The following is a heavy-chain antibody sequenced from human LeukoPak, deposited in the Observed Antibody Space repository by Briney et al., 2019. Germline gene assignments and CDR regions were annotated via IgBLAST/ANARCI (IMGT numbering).Heavy chain of an antibody. CDR2: INHSGGT. CDR1: GGSFSGYY. D-gene: IGHD1-26*01. CDR3: ARGRGWVGATILDY. Sequence: SEALSLTCAVYGGSFSGYYWSWIRQPPGKGLEWIGEINHSGGTNYNPSLKSRVTISVDTSKNQFSLKLSSVTAADTAVYYCARGRGWVGATILDYWGQGTLVTVSS. V-gene: IGHV4-34*01. J-gene: IGHJ4*02.